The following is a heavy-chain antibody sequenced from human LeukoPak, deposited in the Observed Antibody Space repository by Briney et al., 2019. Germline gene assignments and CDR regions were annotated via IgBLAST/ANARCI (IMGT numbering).Heavy chain of an antibody. Sequence: GGSLRLSCAASGFTVSDNYMSWVRQAPGKGLEWVSLIYSGGGTIYADSVKGRFTISRDSSKNTLYLQMNSLRAGDTAVYYCASATGPDYYYYGMDVWGQGTTVTVSS. CDR1: GFTVSDNY. CDR2: IYSGGGT. V-gene: IGHV3-53*05. D-gene: IGHD3-9*01. J-gene: IGHJ6*02. CDR3: ASATGPDYYYYGMDV.